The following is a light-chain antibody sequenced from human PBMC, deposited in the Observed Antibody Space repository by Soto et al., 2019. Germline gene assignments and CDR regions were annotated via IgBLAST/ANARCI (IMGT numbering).Light chain of an antibody. V-gene: IGKV3-15*01. J-gene: IGKJ1*01. CDR3: QQYGDRPRT. CDR2: DAS. Sequence: EVVLTQSPATLSVSPGDRATLSCMASQYIGSAVAWYHQRSGQAPRLLIFDASIMVPTTPARFSGSVSGTEFTLTISSLESEDFAVYFCQQYGDRPRTFGQGTKVEIK. CDR1: QYIGSA.